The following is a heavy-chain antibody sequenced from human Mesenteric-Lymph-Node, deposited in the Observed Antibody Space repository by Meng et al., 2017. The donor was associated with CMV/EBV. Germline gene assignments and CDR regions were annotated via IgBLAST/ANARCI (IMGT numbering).Heavy chain of an antibody. Sequence: GESLKISCAASGFTFSTYVLSWVRQAPGRGLEWVSTIYRGANSIVYADSVRGRFTISRDDSKNTLYLQMNGLRDEDTAVYYCAKIVGGYTQGFDYWGQGTLVTVSS. CDR1: GFTFSTYV. V-gene: IGHV3-23*03. CDR2: IYRGANSI. CDR3: AKIVGGYTQGFDY. J-gene: IGHJ4*02. D-gene: IGHD5-12*01.